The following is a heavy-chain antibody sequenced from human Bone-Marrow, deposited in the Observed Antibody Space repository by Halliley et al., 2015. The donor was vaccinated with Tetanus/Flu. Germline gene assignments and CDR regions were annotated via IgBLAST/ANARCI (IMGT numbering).Heavy chain of an antibody. CDR2: ISHSGST. CDR3: AREATSGSYDFWSGSGTLDC. Sequence: GLVKPSGTLSVTCTVSGGSISSGTWWSWVRQPPGKGLEWIGEISHSGSTKYNTSLRSRVTISVDRSNKQFSLRLTSVTAADTAVYYCAREATSGSYDFWSGSGTLDCWGQGILVTVSS. CDR1: GGSISSGTW. J-gene: IGHJ4*02. D-gene: IGHD3-3*01. V-gene: IGHV4-4*02.